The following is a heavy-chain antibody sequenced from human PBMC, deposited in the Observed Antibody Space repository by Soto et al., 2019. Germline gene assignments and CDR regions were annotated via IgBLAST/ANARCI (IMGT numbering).Heavy chain of an antibody. J-gene: IGHJ4*02. CDR2: ISSSSSYT. CDR3: ARGLDCSGGSCYRGGY. D-gene: IGHD2-15*01. CDR1: GFTFSDYY. V-gene: IGHV3-11*05. Sequence: QVQLVESGGGLVKPGGSLRLSCAASGFTFSDYYMSWIRQAPGKGLEWVSYISSSSSYTNYADSVKGRFTISRDNAKNSLYLQMNSVRAEDTAVYYCARGLDCSGGSCYRGGYWGQGTLVTVSS.